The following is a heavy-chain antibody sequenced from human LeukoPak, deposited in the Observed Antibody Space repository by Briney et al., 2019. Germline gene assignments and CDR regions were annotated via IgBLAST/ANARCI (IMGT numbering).Heavy chain of an antibody. Sequence: GASVKVSCKAYGYTFTGYYMHWVRQAPGQGLEWMGWINPNSGGTNYAQKFQGGVTMTRDTSISTAYMELSRLRSDDTAIYYCAKILASGSGSYWGQGTLVLVSS. V-gene: IGHV1-2*02. CDR2: INPNSGGT. CDR1: GYTFTGYY. D-gene: IGHD3-10*01. CDR3: AKILASGSGSY. J-gene: IGHJ4*02.